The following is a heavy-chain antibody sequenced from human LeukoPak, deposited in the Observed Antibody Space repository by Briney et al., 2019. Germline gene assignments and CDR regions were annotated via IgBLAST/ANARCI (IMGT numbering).Heavy chain of an antibody. CDR1: GGSISSYY. CDR2: IYYSGST. J-gene: IGHJ3*01. V-gene: IGHV4-59*01. CDR3: ARELRYDNSDSGAF. D-gene: IGHD3-22*01. Sequence: SETLSLTCTVSGGSISSYYWSWIRQPPGKGLEWIGYIYYSGSTNYNPSLNSRVTISVDTSKNQFSLKLSSVTAADTAVYYCARELRYDNSDSGAFWGQGTVVTVSS.